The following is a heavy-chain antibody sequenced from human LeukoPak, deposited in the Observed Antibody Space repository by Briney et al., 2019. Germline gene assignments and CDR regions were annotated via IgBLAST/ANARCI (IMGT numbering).Heavy chain of an antibody. CDR1: GGTFISYA. J-gene: IGHJ6*03. D-gene: IGHD2-15*01. Sequence: ASVKVSCKASGGTFISYAISWVRQAPGQGLEWMGGIIPIFGTANYAQKFQGRVTITADESTSTAYMELSSLRSEDTAVYYCAREVHPVAATRYYYYYYMDVWGKGTTVTVSS. V-gene: IGHV1-69*01. CDR3: AREVHPVAATRYYYYYYMDV. CDR2: IIPIFGTA.